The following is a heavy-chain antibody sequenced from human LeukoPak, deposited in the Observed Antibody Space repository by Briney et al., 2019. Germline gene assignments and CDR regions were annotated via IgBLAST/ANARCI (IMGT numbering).Heavy chain of an antibody. V-gene: IGHV4-59*11. D-gene: IGHD2-2*01. Sequence: SETLSLTCTVSVVSISIHYWSCSRQRPGEGLEWIWYIYYIGSTNYNPSLKSRVTISVDTSKSQFSLKVSAVTAADTAVYYCAREYCGSTSCYPYYFDYWGQGTLVTVSS. CDR2: IYYIGST. CDR3: AREYCGSTSCYPYYFDY. J-gene: IGHJ4*02. CDR1: VVSISIHY.